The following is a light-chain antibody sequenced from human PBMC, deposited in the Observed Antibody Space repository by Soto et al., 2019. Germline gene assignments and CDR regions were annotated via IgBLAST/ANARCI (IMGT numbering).Light chain of an antibody. J-gene: IGKJ2*03. CDR2: STS. Sequence: IQMIQSPSSLSASLGETVTITCRAGQSISKWLAWYRQKPGQAPVLLIHSTSTLQVGVPSRFSGSGSGTAFTLTITNLQPDDSATYYCQQYNSVSSFGQGTRLVIE. V-gene: IGKV1-5*01. CDR1: QSISKW. CDR3: QQYNSVSS.